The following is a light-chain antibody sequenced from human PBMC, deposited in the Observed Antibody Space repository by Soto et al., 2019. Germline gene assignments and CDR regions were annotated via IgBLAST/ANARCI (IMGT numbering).Light chain of an antibody. J-gene: IGLJ3*02. CDR1: SGDVGGYNY. CDR2: EVS. Sequence: QSALTQPASVSGSPGQSITISCTGTSGDVGGYNYVSWYQQNPGKAPKLMIFEVSNRPSGVSIRFSGSKSGNTASLTISGLQAEDGGDYYCRSYSITNTRWVFGGGTKVT. V-gene: IGLV2-14*01. CDR3: RSYSITNTRWV.